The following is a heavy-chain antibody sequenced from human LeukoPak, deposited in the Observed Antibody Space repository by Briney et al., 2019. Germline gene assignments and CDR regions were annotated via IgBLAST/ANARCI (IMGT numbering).Heavy chain of an antibody. Sequence: GGSLRLSCAASGFTFTNAWMSWVRRAPGKGLEWVGRIKSKTDGGTTDYAAPVKGRFTISRDDSKNTLYLQMNSLKTEDTAVYYCTTKRYGSGDYYFDYWGQGTLVTVSS. CDR3: TTKRYGSGDYYFDY. CDR2: IKSKTDGGTT. D-gene: IGHD3-10*01. V-gene: IGHV3-15*01. J-gene: IGHJ4*02. CDR1: GFTFTNAW.